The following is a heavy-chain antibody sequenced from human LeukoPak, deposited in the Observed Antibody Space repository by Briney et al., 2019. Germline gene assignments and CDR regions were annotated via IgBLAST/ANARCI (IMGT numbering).Heavy chain of an antibody. D-gene: IGHD1-7*01. J-gene: IGHJ4*02. CDR1: GFTFSSYW. CDR2: IKQDGSEK. V-gene: IGHV3-7*01. Sequence: GGSLRLSCAASGFTFSSYWMSWVRQAPGKGLEWVANIKQDGSEKYYVDSVKGRFTISRDNAKNSLYLQMNSLRAEDTAVYYCAGEGVVPGGQELDYWGQGTLVTVSS. CDR3: AGEGVVPGGQELDY.